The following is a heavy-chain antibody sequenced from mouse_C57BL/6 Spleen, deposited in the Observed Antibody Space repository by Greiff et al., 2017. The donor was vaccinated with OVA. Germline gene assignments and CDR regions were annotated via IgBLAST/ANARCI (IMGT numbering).Heavy chain of an antibody. CDR2: IDPSDSYT. CDR1: GYTFTSYW. V-gene: IGHV1-69*01. CDR3: ARGSNSHTGGFAY. J-gene: IGHJ3*01. D-gene: IGHD2-5*01. Sequence: QVQLQQPGAELVMPGASVKLSCKASGYTFTSYWMHWVKQRPGQGLEWIGEIDPSDSYTNYNQKFKGKSTLTVDKSSSTAYMQLSSLTSEDSAVYYCARGSNSHTGGFAYWGQGTLVTVSA.